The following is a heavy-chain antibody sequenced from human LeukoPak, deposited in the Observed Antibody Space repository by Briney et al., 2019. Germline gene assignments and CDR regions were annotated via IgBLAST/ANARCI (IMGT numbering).Heavy chain of an antibody. CDR1: GYTFTGYY. V-gene: IGHV1-2*02. Sequence: ASVKVSCKASGYTFTGYYMHWVRQAPGQGLEWMGWINSNSGRTNYAQRFQGRVTMTRDTSISTAYMELSRLRSDDTAVYYCARYDRGWYDYWGQGTLVTVSS. J-gene: IGHJ4*02. CDR2: INSNSGRT. CDR3: ARYDRGWYDY. D-gene: IGHD6-19*01.